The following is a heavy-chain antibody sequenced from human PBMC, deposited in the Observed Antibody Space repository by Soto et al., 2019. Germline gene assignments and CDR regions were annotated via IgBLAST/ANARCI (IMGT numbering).Heavy chain of an antibody. Sequence: LALSCTVSGGSINTCYWSWVRQPAGKGLEWIGRIFSSGSTSFNPSLESRVAMSVDTSKNHFSLNLSSVTAADMAVYYCAREGSYSAYNFAHGIQLWSFDFWGQGALVTVSS. V-gene: IGHV4-4*07. CDR2: IFSSGST. J-gene: IGHJ4*02. D-gene: IGHD5-12*01. CDR3: AREGSYSAYNFAHGIQLWSFDF. CDR1: GGSINTCY.